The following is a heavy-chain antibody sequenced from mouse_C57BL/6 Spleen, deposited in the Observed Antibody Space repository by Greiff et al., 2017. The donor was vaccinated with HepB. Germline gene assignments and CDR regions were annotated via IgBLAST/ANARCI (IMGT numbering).Heavy chain of an antibody. Sequence: EVHLVESGGGLVKPGGSLKLSCAASGFTFSSYAMSWVRQTPEKRLEWVATISDGGSYTYYPDNVKGRFTISRDNAKNNLYLQMSHLKSEDTAMYYCARDQGITTVVGDYWGQGTTLTVSS. D-gene: IGHD1-1*01. V-gene: IGHV5-4*01. CDR1: GFTFSSYA. CDR3: ARDQGITTVVGDY. J-gene: IGHJ2*01. CDR2: ISDGGSYT.